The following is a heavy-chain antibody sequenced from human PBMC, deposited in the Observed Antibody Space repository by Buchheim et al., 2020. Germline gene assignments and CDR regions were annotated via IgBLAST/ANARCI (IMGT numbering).Heavy chain of an antibody. D-gene: IGHD5-18*01. CDR3: ARDILSRGYSYGFGYYYGMDV. CDR2: ISSSSSYI. Sequence: EVQLVESGGGLVKPGGSLRLSCAASGFTFSSYSMNWVRQAPGKGLEWVSSISSSSSYIYYADSVKGRFTISRDKDQNSLYLQMNSLRAEDTAVYYCARDILSRGYSYGFGYYYGMDVWGQGTT. CDR1: GFTFSSYS. J-gene: IGHJ6*02. V-gene: IGHV3-21*01.